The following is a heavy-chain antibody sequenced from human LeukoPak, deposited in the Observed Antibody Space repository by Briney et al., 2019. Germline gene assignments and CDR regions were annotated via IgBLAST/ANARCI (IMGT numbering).Heavy chain of an antibody. V-gene: IGHV3-23*01. J-gene: IGHJ4*02. CDR2: ISGSGGST. CDR1: GFTFSSYA. Sequence: GGSLRLSCAASGFTFSSYAMSWVRQAPGKGLEWVSAISGSGGSTYYADSVKGRFTISRDNSKNTLYLQMNSLRAEDTAVYYCARIDFQNYYDSSGYYGYWGQGTLVTVSS. CDR3: ARIDFQNYYDSSGYYGY. D-gene: IGHD3-22*01.